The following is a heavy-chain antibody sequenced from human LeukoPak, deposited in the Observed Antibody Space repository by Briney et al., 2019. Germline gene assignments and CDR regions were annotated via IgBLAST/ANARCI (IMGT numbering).Heavy chain of an antibody. CDR2: IYTSGST. D-gene: IGHD2-2*02. Sequence: PSQTLSLTCTVSGASISSYYWSWVRQPPGKGLEWIGYIYTSGSTNYNPSPESRVTISVDTSKNQFSLKLSSVTAADTAVYYCARLTRYCSSTSCYTFVDYWGQGTLVTVSS. CDR1: GASISSYY. CDR3: ARLTRYCSSTSCYTFVDY. J-gene: IGHJ4*02. V-gene: IGHV4-4*09.